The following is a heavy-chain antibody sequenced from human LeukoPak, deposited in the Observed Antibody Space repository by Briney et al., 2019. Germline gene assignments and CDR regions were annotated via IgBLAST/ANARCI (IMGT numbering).Heavy chain of an antibody. V-gene: IGHV3-33*01. Sequence: GGSLRLSCAASXFXXNXYGXHXVXXXXXXXXXXVXVIWYDGSNKXXADSVKGRFTISXDNSKNTLYLQMNSLRAEDTAVYYCARARYVALGPGDYWGQGTLVTVSS. CDR1: XFXXNXYG. CDR3: ARARYVALGPGDY. D-gene: IGHD3/OR15-3a*01. J-gene: IGHJ4*02. CDR2: IWYDGSNK.